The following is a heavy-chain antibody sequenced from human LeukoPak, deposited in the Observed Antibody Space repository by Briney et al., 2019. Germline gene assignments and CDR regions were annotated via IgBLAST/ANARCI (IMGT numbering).Heavy chain of an antibody. V-gene: IGHV4-39*07. D-gene: IGHD3-10*01. CDR1: GGSISSSSYY. J-gene: IGHJ4*02. CDR2: IYYSGST. Sequence: PSETLSLTCTVSGGSISSSSYYWGWLRQPPGKGLEWIGSIYYSGSTYYDPSLKSRVAISVDTSKNQFSLKLSSVTAADTAVYYCARGSAGFDYWGQGTLVTVSS. CDR3: ARGSAGFDY.